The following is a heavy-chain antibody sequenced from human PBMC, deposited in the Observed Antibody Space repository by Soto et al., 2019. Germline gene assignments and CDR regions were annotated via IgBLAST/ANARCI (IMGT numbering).Heavy chain of an antibody. CDR2: IQYSGDT. V-gene: IGHV4-59*01. Sequence: SETLSLTCAVYGGSFSGYYWSWIRQPPGSALEWIGYIQYSGDTNYNSSLKSRVTISVDRSRNRFSLKLTSVTAADTAFYYCARHDYSDRTFDLWGQGTMVTVSS. D-gene: IGHD3-22*01. CDR1: GGSFSGYY. J-gene: IGHJ3*01. CDR3: ARHDYSDRTFDL.